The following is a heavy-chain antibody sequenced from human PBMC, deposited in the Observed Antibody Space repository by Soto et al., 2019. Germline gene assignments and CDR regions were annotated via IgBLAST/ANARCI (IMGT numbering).Heavy chain of an antibody. D-gene: IGHD3-22*01. CDR1: GGSISSGDYY. V-gene: IGHV4-30-4*01. CDR2: IYYSGST. J-gene: IGHJ5*02. Sequence: PSETLSLTCTVSGGSISSGDYYWSWIRQPPGKGLEWIGYIYYSGSTYYNPSLKSRVTISVDTSKNQFSLKLSSVTAADTAVYYCAVGDYYDSSGYNNWFDPWGQGTLVTVSS. CDR3: AVGDYYDSSGYNNWFDP.